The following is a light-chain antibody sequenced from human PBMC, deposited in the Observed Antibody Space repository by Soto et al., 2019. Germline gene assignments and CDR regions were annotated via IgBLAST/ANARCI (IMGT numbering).Light chain of an antibody. Sequence: QLVLTQSPSASASLGASVKLTRTLSSGHSSYAIAWHQQQPEKGPRYLMKLNSDGSHSKGDGIPDRFSGSSSGAERYLTISSLQSEDEADYYCQTWGTGIRGVFGGGTKVTVL. J-gene: IGLJ3*02. CDR3: QTWGTGIRGV. CDR2: LNSDGSH. CDR1: SGHSSYA. V-gene: IGLV4-69*01.